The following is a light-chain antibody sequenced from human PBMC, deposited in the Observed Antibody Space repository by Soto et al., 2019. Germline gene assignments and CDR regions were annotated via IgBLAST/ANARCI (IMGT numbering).Light chain of an antibody. CDR1: SSNIGEND. CDR2: GNN. J-gene: IGLJ2*01. CDR3: GTWDTSLSGGV. Sequence: QSVLTQPPSVSAAPGQTVTISCSGSSSNIGENDVSWYQQFPGTAPKPLIYGNNKRPSGIPDRFSGSRSGTSATLGITGLQTGDEADYYCGTWDTSLSGGVFGGGTKLTVL. V-gene: IGLV1-51*01.